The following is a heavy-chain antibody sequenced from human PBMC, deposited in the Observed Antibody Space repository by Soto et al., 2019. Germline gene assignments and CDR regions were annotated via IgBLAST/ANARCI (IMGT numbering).Heavy chain of an antibody. D-gene: IGHD3-22*01. CDR2: IIPIFGTA. Sequence: GASVKVSCKASGGTFSSYAISWVRQAPGQGLEWMGGIIPIFGTANYAQKFQGRVTITADESTSTAYMELSSLRSEDTAVYYCARGEHYYDSSGYLTAPGMDVWGQGTTVTVSS. CDR1: GGTFSSYA. V-gene: IGHV1-69*13. CDR3: ARGEHYYDSSGYLTAPGMDV. J-gene: IGHJ6*02.